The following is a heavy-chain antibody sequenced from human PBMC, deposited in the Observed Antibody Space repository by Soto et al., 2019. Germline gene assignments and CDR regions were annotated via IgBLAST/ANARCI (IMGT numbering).Heavy chain of an antibody. CDR2: IKTKADDGAT. Sequence: GGSLRLSCAASGFTLTDAWMNWIRQTPGRGLEWVGRIKTKADDGATDYAAPVKGRFTISRDDSKNTLYLHMNSLKTDDTAVYYCNTDLVVDVFPRFDSWGQGTLVTVSS. CDR1: GFTLTDAW. J-gene: IGHJ4*02. D-gene: IGHD2-15*01. V-gene: IGHV3-15*01. CDR3: NTDLVVDVFPRFDS.